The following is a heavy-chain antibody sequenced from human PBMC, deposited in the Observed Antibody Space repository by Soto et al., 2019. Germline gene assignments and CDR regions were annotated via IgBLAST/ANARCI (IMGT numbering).Heavy chain of an antibody. J-gene: IGHJ6*02. CDR3: AKVREVNGDVYTFGLLPLYCMDV. CDR2: ISGSGGST. Sequence: PGGSLRLSCAASGFTFSSYAMSWVRQAPGKGLEWVSAISGSGGSTYYADSVKGRFTISRDNSKNTLYLQMNSLTAEATAVYSCAKVREVNGDVYTFGLLPLYCMDVWGQGTMVTVSS. D-gene: IGHD3-16*01. V-gene: IGHV3-23*01. CDR1: GFTFSSYA.